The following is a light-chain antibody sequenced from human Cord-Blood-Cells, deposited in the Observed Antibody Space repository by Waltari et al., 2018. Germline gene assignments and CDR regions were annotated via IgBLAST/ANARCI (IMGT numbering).Light chain of an antibody. V-gene: IGLV2-14*01. CDR3: SSYTSSSTLVV. CDR1: SSDVGGFHY. Sequence: QSALTQPASVSGSPGQSITISCPGTSSDVGGFHYVSWYQQPPGKAPKLMIYEVSNRPSGVSNRFSGSKSGNTASLTISGLQAEDEADYYCSSYTSSSTLVVFGGGTKLTVL. J-gene: IGLJ2*01. CDR2: EVS.